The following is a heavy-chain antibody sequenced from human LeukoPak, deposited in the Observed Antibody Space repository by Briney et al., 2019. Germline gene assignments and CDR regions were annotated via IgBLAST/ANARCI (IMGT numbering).Heavy chain of an antibody. CDR3: ARQGPLPPYYYDSSGYYDY. V-gene: IGHV4-59*08. D-gene: IGHD3-22*01. Sequence: KTSETLSLTCTVSGGSISSYYWSWIRQPPGKGLEWIGYIYYSGSTNYNPSLKSRVTISVDTSKNQFSLKLSSVTAADTAVYYCARQGPLPPYYYDSSGYYDYWGQGTLVTVSS. CDR1: GGSISSYY. CDR2: IYYSGST. J-gene: IGHJ4*02.